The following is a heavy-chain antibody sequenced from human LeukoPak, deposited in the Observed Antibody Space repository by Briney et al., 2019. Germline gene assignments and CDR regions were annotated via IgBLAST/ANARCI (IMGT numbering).Heavy chain of an antibody. D-gene: IGHD6-13*01. J-gene: IGHJ2*01. CDR2: IYTSGST. CDR1: GDSISSYY. V-gene: IGHV4-4*07. CDR3: AREDFRAAAPDL. Sequence: SETLSLTCTVSGDSISSYYWSWLRQPAGTGLEGIGRIYTSGSTNYNPSLKSRVTMSVDTSKNQFSLKLSSVTAADTAVYYCAREDFRAAAPDLWGRGTLVTVSS.